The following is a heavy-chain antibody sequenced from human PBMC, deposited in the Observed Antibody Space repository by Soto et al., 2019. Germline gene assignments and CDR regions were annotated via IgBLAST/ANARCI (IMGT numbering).Heavy chain of an antibody. Sequence: EVQLVESGGGLVQPGGSLRLSCAAYGFSFSSYWMHWVRQAPGQGLVWVSRINSDGSTTSYADSVKGRFTISRDNAKNTLYLQMNSLRAEDTAVYYCASVGSGSYSWFDPWGQGTLVTVSS. J-gene: IGHJ5*02. CDR3: ASVGSGSYSWFDP. CDR1: GFSFSSYW. D-gene: IGHD3-10*01. CDR2: INSDGSTT. V-gene: IGHV3-74*01.